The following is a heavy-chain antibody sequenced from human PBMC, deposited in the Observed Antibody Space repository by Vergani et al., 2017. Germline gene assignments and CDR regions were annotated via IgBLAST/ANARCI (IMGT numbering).Heavy chain of an antibody. CDR3: VRDVRVSRT. V-gene: IGHV3-21*01. CDR1: GFSFPGYA. J-gene: IGHJ3*01. CDR2: ISGNNDDV. Sequence: EVQLLESGGDLVQPGGSLRLSCAASGFSFPGYAMSWVRQAPGKGLEWVSSISGNNDDVYYADSVKGRFTISRDNAKNSLDLDMSSLRAEDTAVYYCVRDVRVSRTWGQGTLVAVSS.